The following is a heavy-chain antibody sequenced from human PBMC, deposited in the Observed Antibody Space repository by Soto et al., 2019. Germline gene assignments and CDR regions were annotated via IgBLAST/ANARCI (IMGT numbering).Heavy chain of an antibody. V-gene: IGHV1-8*01. CDR1: GYTFSNYE. D-gene: IGHD2-15*01. CDR3: ARGRGGYCSGGICYRFLDP. CDR2: MNPNSGDT. Sequence: QEQLVQSGAEVRKPGASVKVSCTASGYTFSNYETIWVRQATGQALEWMGWMNPNSGDTVLAQKFQDRVTLTRDTSISTAYMELSSLRSEDTAVYYCARGRGGYCSGGICYRFLDPWGPGTLVTVSS. J-gene: IGHJ5*02.